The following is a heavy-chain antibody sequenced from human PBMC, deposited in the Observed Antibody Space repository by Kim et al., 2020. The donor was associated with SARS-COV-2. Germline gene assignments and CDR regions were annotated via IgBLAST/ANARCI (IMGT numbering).Heavy chain of an antibody. V-gene: IGHV3-21*01. CDR1: GFTFSSYS. Sequence: GGSLRLSCAASGFTFSSYSMNWVRQAPGKGLEWVSSISSSSSYIYYADSVKGRFTISRDNAKNSLYLQMNSLRAEDTAVYYCARALTFNGYCSSTSCYSYGMDVWGQGTTVTVSS. D-gene: IGHD2-2*01. CDR3: ARALTFNGYCSSTSCYSYGMDV. J-gene: IGHJ6*02. CDR2: ISSSSSYI.